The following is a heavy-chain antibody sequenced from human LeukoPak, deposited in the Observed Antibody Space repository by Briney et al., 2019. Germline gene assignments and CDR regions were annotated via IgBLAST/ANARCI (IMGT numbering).Heavy chain of an antibody. J-gene: IGHJ6*03. CDR2: IYPGDSDT. CDR1: GYSFTSYW. Sequence: GESLKISCKGSGYSFTSYWIGWVRQMPGKGLEWMGIIYPGDSDTRYSPSFQGQVTISADKSISTAYLQWSSLKASDTAMYHCARRSSSGDYYYYYYMDVWGKGTTVTVSS. V-gene: IGHV5-51*01. CDR3: ARRSSSGDYYYYYYMDV. D-gene: IGHD3-22*01.